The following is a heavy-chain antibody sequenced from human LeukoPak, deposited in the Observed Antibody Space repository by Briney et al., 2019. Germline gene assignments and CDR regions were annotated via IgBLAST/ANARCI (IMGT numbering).Heavy chain of an antibody. J-gene: IGHJ6*02. D-gene: IGHD3-16*02. Sequence: SQTLSLTCAISGDSVSSNSAALNWIRQSPSRGLEWLGRTYYRSKWYNEYAVSVKSRITINPDTTKNQFSLKLSSVTAADTAVYYCAREGSGDYVWGSYRNEAYYYGMDVWGQGTTVTVSS. V-gene: IGHV6-1*01. CDR2: TYYRSKWYN. CDR3: AREGSGDYVWGSYRNEAYYYGMDV. CDR1: GDSVSSNSAA.